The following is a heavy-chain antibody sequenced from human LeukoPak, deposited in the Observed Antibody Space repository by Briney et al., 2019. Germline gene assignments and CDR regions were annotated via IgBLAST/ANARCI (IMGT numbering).Heavy chain of an antibody. CDR2: ISWNSGSI. V-gene: IGHV3-9*01. J-gene: IGHJ4*02. D-gene: IGHD2-8*01. Sequence: SLRLSCAASGFTFDDYAMHWVRQAPGKGLEWVSGISWNSGSIGYADSVKGRFTISRDNAKNSLYLQMNSLRAEDTALYYCAKDKEYCTNGVCTWGPFDYWGQGTLVTVSS. CDR3: AKDKEYCTNGVCTWGPFDY. CDR1: GFTFDDYA.